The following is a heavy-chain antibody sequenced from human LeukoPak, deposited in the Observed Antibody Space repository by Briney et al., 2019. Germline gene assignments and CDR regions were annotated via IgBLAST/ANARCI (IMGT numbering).Heavy chain of an antibody. J-gene: IGHJ5*02. CDR2: IRSDGGST. Sequence: PGGSLRLSCAASGFSFSAYAMHWVRQAPGKGLEYVSAIRSDGGSTYYANFVKGRFTISRDNSKNTLYLQMDSLRPEDMAMYYCARHPLGKYQLLFRVSWFDPWGQGTLVTVSS. D-gene: IGHD2-2*01. V-gene: IGHV3-64*01. CDR3: ARHPLGKYQLLFRVSWFDP. CDR1: GFSFSAYA.